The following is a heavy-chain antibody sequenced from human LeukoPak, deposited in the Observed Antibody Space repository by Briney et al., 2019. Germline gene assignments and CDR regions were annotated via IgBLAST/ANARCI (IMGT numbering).Heavy chain of an antibody. CDR1: GFTFSSYS. D-gene: IGHD3-10*01. V-gene: IGHV3-23*01. J-gene: IGHJ4*02. CDR2: ISGSGGST. Sequence: PGGSLRLSCAASGFTFSSYSMNWVRQAPGKGLEWVSAISGSGGSTYYADSVKGRFTISRDNSKNTLYLQMNSLRAEDTAVYYCAIDPWFGESYGTDYWGQGTLVTVSS. CDR3: AIDPWFGESYGTDY.